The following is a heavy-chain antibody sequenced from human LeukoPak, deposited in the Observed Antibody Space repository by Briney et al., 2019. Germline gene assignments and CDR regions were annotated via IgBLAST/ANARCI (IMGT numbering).Heavy chain of an antibody. CDR2: INTDGSTT. CDR3: ARVLIAATGGDY. D-gene: IGHD6-13*01. V-gene: IGHV3-74*01. CDR1: GFTFSSHW. Sequence: GVSLRLSCAASGFTFSSHWMHWVRQAPGKGLVWVSRINTDGSTTSYADSVKGRFTISRDNAKNTVYLQMNSLRADDTAVYYCARVLIAATGGDYWGQGTLVTVFS. J-gene: IGHJ4*02.